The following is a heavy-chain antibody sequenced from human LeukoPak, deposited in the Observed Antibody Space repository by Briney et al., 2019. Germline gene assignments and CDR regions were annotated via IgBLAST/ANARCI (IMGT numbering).Heavy chain of an antibody. CDR1: GGSISSYY. CDR3: ARGSPLDWYFDL. Sequence: SETLSLTCTVSGGSISSYYWSWSRQPPGKGLEWIGYMYSSESTKYNPSLKSRVTISVDTSGNQFSLKLTSLTAADTAVYYCARGSPLDWYFDLWGRGTLVTVSS. J-gene: IGHJ2*01. CDR2: MYSSEST. V-gene: IGHV4-59*01.